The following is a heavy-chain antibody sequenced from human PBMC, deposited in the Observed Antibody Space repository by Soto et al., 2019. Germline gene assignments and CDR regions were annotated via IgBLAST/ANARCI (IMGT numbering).Heavy chain of an antibody. D-gene: IGHD5-12*01. CDR2: IFSSGST. V-gene: IGHV4-4*07. CDR1: GGSINTFY. CDR3: AREGSYSAYNFAHGIQLWSFDF. Sequence: KRSETLSLTCTVSGGSINTFYWSWVRQPAGKGLEWIGRIFSSGSTSFNPSLESRVAMSVDTSKNHFSLNLSSVTAADMAVYYCAREGSYSAYNFAHGIQLWSFDFWGQGALVTVSS. J-gene: IGHJ4*02.